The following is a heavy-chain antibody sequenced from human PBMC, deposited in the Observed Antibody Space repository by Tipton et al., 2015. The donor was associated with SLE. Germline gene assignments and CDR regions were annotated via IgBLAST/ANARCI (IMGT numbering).Heavy chain of an antibody. CDR2: ISAYNGNT. CDR1: GYTFTSYG. V-gene: IGHV1-18*01. Sequence: QLVQSGAEVKKPGASVKVSCKASGYTFTSYGISWVRQAPGQELEWMGWISAYNGNTNYAQKFQGRVTITADTSTSTAYMELSSLRSEDRAVYYCARDQGGSEGYYGLDVWGHGTTVTVSS. D-gene: IGHD1-26*01. J-gene: IGHJ6*02. CDR3: ARDQGGSEGYYGLDV.